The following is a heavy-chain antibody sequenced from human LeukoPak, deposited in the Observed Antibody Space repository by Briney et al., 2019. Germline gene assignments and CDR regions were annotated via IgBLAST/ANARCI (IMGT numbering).Heavy chain of an antibody. D-gene: IGHD5-18*01. J-gene: IGHJ4*02. CDR1: GFTFSDYY. CDR2: ISTGGSTE. V-gene: IGHV3-11*04. CDR3: ARATGYNYDY. Sequence: GGSLRLSCAASGFTFSDYYMSWIRQAPRKGLEWVSFISTGGSTEYYADSVKGRFTISRDNAKKSLFLQMNSLRAEDTAVYYCARATGYNYDYWGQGTLVTVSS.